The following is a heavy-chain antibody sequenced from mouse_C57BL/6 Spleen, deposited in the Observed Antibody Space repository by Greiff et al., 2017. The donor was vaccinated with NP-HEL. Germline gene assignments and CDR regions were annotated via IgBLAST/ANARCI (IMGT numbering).Heavy chain of an antibody. J-gene: IGHJ4*01. Sequence: QWVKQRPGQGLEWIGEIDPSDSYTNYNQKFKGKATLTVDTSSSTAYMQLSSLTSEDSAVYYCASRRTYYYAMDYWGQGTSVTVSS. CDR3: ASRRTYYYAMDY. V-gene: IGHV1-50*01. CDR2: IDPSDSYT.